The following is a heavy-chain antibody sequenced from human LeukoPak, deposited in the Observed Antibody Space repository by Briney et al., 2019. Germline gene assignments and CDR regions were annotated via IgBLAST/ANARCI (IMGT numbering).Heavy chain of an antibody. CDR1: GGSISSSNW. D-gene: IGHD6-6*01. Sequence: PSGTLSLTCAVSGGSISSSNWWSWVRQPPGKGLEWIGEIYHSGSTNYNPSLKSRVTISVDTSKNQFSLKLSSATAADTAVYYCATGSSIADPDYYGMDVWGQGTTVTVSS. V-gene: IGHV4-4*02. J-gene: IGHJ6*02. CDR3: ATGSSIADPDYYGMDV. CDR2: IYHSGST.